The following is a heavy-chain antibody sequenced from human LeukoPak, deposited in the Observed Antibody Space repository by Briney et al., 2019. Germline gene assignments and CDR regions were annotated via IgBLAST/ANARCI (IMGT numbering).Heavy chain of an antibody. CDR3: ARDRFTMVRGVIVLTN. V-gene: IGHV1-2*02. CDR2: INPDSGGT. Sequence: ASVTVSCTASGYTFTGYYMHWVRQAPGQGLEWMGWINPDSGGTNYAQKFQGRVTMTRDTSISTAYMELSRLRSDDTAVYYCARDRFTMVRGVIVLTNWGQGTLVTVSS. J-gene: IGHJ4*02. D-gene: IGHD3-10*01. CDR1: GYTFTGYY.